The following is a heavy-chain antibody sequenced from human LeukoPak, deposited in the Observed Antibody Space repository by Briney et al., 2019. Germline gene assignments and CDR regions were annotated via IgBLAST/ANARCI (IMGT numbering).Heavy chain of an antibody. D-gene: IGHD4-17*01. V-gene: IGHV4-61*09. CDR1: GASVGSGAYY. Sequence: PSQTLSLTCGIPGASVGSGAYYWSWIRQPAGEGLQWIGHVYSTGTTNYNPSLGSRVSISLDTSKKQFSLEMTSVTAADTAVYYCARRLAVTRDYFDPWGQGILVTVS. CDR3: ARRLAVTRDYFDP. J-gene: IGHJ5*02. CDR2: VYSTGTT.